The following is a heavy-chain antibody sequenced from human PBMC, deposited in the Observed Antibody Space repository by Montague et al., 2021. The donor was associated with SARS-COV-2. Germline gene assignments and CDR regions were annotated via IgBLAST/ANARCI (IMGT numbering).Heavy chain of an antibody. J-gene: IGHJ4*02. CDR2: IDWDNGK. D-gene: IGHD3-10*01. Sequence: PALVKPTQTLTLTCTFSGFSLSTSGMSVTWIRQPPGKALEWLARIDWDNGKYYSTSLKTRLTISKDTSKNQVVLTMTNMDPVDTATYSCAHRRSGFYYFDYWGQGTLVTVSS. V-gene: IGHV2-70*12. CDR3: AHRRSGFYYFDY. CDR1: GFSLSTSGMS.